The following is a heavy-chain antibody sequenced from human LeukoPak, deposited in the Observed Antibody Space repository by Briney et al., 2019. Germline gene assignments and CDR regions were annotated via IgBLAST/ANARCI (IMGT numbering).Heavy chain of an antibody. D-gene: IGHD6-13*01. CDR3: EAAADDLDY. Sequence: GGSLRLSCAASGFTFSSYWMHWVRQAPGKGLVWVSRINSDGSSTSYADSVKGRFTISRDNAKNTLYMQMNSLRAEDTAVYYCEAAADDLDYWGQGTLVTVSS. CDR1: GFTFSSYW. CDR2: INSDGSST. V-gene: IGHV3-74*01. J-gene: IGHJ4*02.